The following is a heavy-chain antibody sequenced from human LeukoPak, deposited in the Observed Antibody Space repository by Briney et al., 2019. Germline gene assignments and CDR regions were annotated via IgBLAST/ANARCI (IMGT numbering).Heavy chain of an antibody. CDR3: ARALTTVATWLYL. V-gene: IGHV1-2*02. D-gene: IGHD4-17*01. CDR2: IDPNSGGT. Sequence: ASVKVSCKASGYTFSAYYMHWVRQAPGQGLEWMGWIDPNSGGTNYAQNFQGRATMTRDTSISTAYMELSSLRSDDTAVYYCARALTTVATWLYLWGRGTLVTVSS. J-gene: IGHJ2*01. CDR1: GYTFSAYY.